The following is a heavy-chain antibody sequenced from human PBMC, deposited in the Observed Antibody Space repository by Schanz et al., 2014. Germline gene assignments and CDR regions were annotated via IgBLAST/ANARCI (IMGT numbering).Heavy chain of an antibody. D-gene: IGHD3-9*01. CDR2: ISGSGGSS. V-gene: IGHV3-23*04. CDR1: GFTFSSYP. J-gene: IGHJ4*02. Sequence: EVQLVESGGGLVQPGGSLRLSCAASGFTFSSYPMHWVRQAPGKGLEWVSGISGSGGSSYDADSVKGRFTISRDNSKNTLYLQMNSLRAEDTAVYYCAKDHAGSDILTALGNWGQGTLVTVSS. CDR3: AKDHAGSDILTALGN.